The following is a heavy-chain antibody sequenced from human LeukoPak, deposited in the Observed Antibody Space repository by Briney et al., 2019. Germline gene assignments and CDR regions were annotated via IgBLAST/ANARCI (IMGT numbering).Heavy chain of an antibody. CDR2: IYYSGST. CDR1: GGSFSGYY. J-gene: IGHJ6*02. CDR3: ARAPPYSSSWYYYYGMDV. D-gene: IGHD6-13*01. Sequence: PSETLSLTCAVYGGSFSGYYWSWIRQPPGKGLEWIGYIYYSGSTNYNPSLKSRVTISVDTSKNQFSLKLSSVTAADTAVYYCARAPPYSSSWYYYYGMDVWGQGTTVTVSS. V-gene: IGHV4-59*01.